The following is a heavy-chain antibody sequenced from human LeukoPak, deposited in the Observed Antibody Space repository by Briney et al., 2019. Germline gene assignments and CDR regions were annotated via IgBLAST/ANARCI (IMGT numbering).Heavy chain of an antibody. CDR2: IYWNGDI. J-gene: IGHJ4*02. V-gene: IGHV2-5*01. CDR1: GFSLSSSGVG. CDR3: AHPLEVQWLVAFDS. Sequence: SGPTLVKPTQTLTLTCTFSGFSLSSSGVGVGWIRQPPGKALEWLALIYWNGDIRYSRSLKSRLTITNDTSKNQVVLTMTNLGPVDTATYYCAHPLEVQWLVAFDSWGQGTLVTVSS. D-gene: IGHD6-19*01.